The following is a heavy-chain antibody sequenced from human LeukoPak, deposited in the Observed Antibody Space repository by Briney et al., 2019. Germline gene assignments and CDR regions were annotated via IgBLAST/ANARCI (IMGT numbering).Heavy chain of an antibody. CDR3: AKDQGLGITFGGLDY. V-gene: IGHV3-20*04. D-gene: IGHD3-16*01. Sequence: GGSLRLSCAASGFTFDDYGMSWVRQAPGKGLEWVSGINWNGGSTGYADSVKGRFTISRDNSKNTLYLQMNSLRAEDTAVYYCAKDQGLGITFGGLDYWGQGTLVTVSS. J-gene: IGHJ4*02. CDR1: GFTFDDYG. CDR2: INWNGGST.